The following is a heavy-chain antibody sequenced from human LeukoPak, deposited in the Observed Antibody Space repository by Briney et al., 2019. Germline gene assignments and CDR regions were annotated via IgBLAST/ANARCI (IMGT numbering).Heavy chain of an antibody. Sequence: ASVKVSCTASGYTFSMYYIHWVRQAPGQGLEWMGIINPSGGGTKYAQKFQGRVSMTRDTSTKIVYMELSSLRSEDTAAYYCSRGGIAVVDFFDPWGQGTLVTVSS. CDR1: GYTFSMYY. D-gene: IGHD6-19*01. J-gene: IGHJ5*02. CDR2: INPSGGGT. CDR3: SRGGIAVVDFFDP. V-gene: IGHV1-46*01.